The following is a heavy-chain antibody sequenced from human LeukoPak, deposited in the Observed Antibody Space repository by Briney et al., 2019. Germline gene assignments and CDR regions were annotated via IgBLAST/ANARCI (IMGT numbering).Heavy chain of an antibody. CDR1: GGSISSSSYY. D-gene: IGHD4-23*01. CDR3: ARHVETTVVTLSINYFDY. Sequence: NPSETLSLTCTVSGGSISSSSYYWGWIRQPPGKGLEGIGSIYYSGSTYYNPSLKSRVTISVDTSKNQFSLKLSSVTAADTAVYYCARHVETTVVTLSINYFDYWGQGTLVTVSS. J-gene: IGHJ4*02. V-gene: IGHV4-39*01. CDR2: IYYSGST.